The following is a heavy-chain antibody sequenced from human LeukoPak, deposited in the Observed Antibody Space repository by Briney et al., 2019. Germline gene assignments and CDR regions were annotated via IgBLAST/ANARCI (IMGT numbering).Heavy chain of an antibody. CDR3: ATERITIFGVVIFAFDI. CDR2: FDPEDGET. CDR1: GYTLTELS. J-gene: IGHJ3*02. D-gene: IGHD3-3*01. V-gene: IGHV1-24*01. Sequence: ASVEVSCKVSGYTLTELSMHWVRQAPGKGLEWMGGFDPEDGETIYAQKFQGRVTMTEDTSTDTAYMELSSLRSEDTAVYHCATERITIFGVVIFAFDIWGQGTMVTVSS.